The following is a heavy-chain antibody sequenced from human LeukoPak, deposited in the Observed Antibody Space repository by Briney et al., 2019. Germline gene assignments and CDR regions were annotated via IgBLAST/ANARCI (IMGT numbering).Heavy chain of an antibody. V-gene: IGHV4-34*01. CDR3: ARALSGYLGYYFDY. D-gene: IGHD2-15*01. CDR2: INHSGST. J-gene: IGHJ4*02. CDR1: GGSFSGYY. Sequence: PSETLSLTCAVYGGSFSGYYWSWIRQPPGKGLEWIGEINHSGSTNYNPSLKSRVTISVDTSKNQFSLKLSSVTAADTAVYYCARALSGYLGYYFDYWGQGTLVTVSS.